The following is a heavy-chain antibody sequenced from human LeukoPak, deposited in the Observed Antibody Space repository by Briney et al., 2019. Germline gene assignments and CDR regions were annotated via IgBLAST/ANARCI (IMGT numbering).Heavy chain of an antibody. Sequence: LETLSLTCTVSGNSFGDYYWSWIRQPAGKGLEWIGRIYTSGSTTYNPSLKSRVTMSVDTSKSQFSLNLMSVTAADTAVYYCTRDTGTTEEVKFDPWGQGTLVTVSS. CDR1: GNSFGDYY. V-gene: IGHV4-4*07. CDR2: IYTSGST. CDR3: TRDTGTTEEVKFDP. J-gene: IGHJ5*02. D-gene: IGHD4-17*01.